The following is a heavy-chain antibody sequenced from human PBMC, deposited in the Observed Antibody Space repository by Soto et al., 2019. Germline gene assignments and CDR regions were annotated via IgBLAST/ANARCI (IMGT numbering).Heavy chain of an antibody. CDR2: IYYSGTS. V-gene: IGHV4-39*01. CDR3: ASVQSRWINADH. Sequence: SKALSLTCTFSGCSITSSSSYWAWIRQPPGKGLEWIGSIYYSGTSYSNPSLRSRISMSVDTSKNQFSLKLNSVTAADTAVYYRASVQSRWINADHWGKGARFTVPS. CDR1: GCSITSSSSY. J-gene: IGHJ4*02. D-gene: IGHD6-13*01.